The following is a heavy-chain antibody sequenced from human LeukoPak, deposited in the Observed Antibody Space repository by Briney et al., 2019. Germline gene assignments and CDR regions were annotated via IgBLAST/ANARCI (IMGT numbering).Heavy chain of an antibody. V-gene: IGHV3-30*04. Sequence: GGSLRLSCAASGFTFSSYAMHWVRQAPGKGLEWVAVLSSDGRDKYYGDSVKGRFTISRDNSKNTLYLQMNSLRAEDTAVYYCARERSIGSLDYWGQGTLVTVSS. CDR1: GFTFSSYA. D-gene: IGHD1-26*01. J-gene: IGHJ4*02. CDR3: ARERSIGSLDY. CDR2: LSSDGRDK.